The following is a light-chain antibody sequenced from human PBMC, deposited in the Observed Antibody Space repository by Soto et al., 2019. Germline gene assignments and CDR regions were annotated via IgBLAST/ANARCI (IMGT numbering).Light chain of an antibody. V-gene: IGLV2-8*01. CDR1: SSDVGAHNY. CDR2: DVN. J-gene: IGLJ2*01. CDR3: QSYDSSLSASV. Sequence: QSALTQPPSASGSPGQSLTISCTGTSSDVGAHNYVSWYQQNPGKAPKLMLYDVNKRPSGVPDRFSGSKSGNTASLTVSGLQAEDEADYYCQSYDSSLSASVFGGGTKLTVL.